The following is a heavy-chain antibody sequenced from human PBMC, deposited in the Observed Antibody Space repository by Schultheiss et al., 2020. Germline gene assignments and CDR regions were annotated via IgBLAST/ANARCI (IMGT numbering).Heavy chain of an antibody. CDR1: GGSISSYY. V-gene: IGHV4-59*01. J-gene: IGHJ6*02. CDR3: ARAHVDYYYGMDV. CDR2: IYHSGST. D-gene: IGHD2-21*01. Sequence: SETLSLTCTVSGGSISSYYWSWIRQPPGKGLEWIGEIYHSGSTNYNPSLKSRVTISLDTSKNQFSLKLSSVTAADTAVYYCARAHVDYYYGMDVWGQGTTVTVAS.